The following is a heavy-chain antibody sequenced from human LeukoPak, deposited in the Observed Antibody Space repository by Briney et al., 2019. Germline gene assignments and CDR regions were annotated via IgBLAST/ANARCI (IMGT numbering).Heavy chain of an antibody. CDR3: ERDDSFQDIVVVPPPDLGF. V-gene: IGHV3-23*01. CDR2: ITVSGGRT. J-gene: IGHJ4*02. D-gene: IGHD2-2*01. Sequence: GGSLRLSCAASGFTFSNYAMSWVRQAPGKGLEWASAITVSGGRTYCAVSVKGRLTISRDNSKHTLYLQINSLRDEDTAVYFCERDDSFQDIVVVPPPDLGFWGLGTLVTVSS. CDR1: GFTFSNYA.